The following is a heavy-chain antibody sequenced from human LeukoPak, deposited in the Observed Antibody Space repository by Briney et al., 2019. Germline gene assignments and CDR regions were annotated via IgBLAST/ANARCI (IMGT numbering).Heavy chain of an antibody. CDR2: INPNSGGT. V-gene: IGHV1-2*02. D-gene: IGHD3-10*01. Sequence: GASVKVSCKASGGTFSSYAISWVRQAPGQGLEWMGWINPNSGGTNYAQKFQGRVTMTRDTSISTAYMELSRLRSDDTAVYYCAREWFGNSFDYWGQGTLVTVSS. J-gene: IGHJ4*02. CDR1: GGTFSSYA. CDR3: AREWFGNSFDY.